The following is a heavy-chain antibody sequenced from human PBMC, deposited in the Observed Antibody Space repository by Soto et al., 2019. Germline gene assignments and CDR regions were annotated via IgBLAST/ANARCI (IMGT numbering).Heavy chain of an antibody. V-gene: IGHV3-7*05. D-gene: IGHD2-15*01. Sequence: EVQLVESGGGLVQPGGSLRLSCEASGLTFSSYWMSWVRQAQGKGLEWVANIKQDGSEKYYVDSVKGRFTISRDNAKNSLYLQMNSLRAEDTAVYYCARDGGYCSGGSCYSPNWGQGTLVTVSS. CDR2: IKQDGSEK. J-gene: IGHJ4*02. CDR3: ARDGGYCSGGSCYSPN. CDR1: GLTFSSYW.